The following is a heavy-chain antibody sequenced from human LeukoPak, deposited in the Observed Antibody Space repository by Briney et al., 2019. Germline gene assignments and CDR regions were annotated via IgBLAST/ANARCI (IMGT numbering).Heavy chain of an antibody. CDR2: IYPGDSDT. CDR1: GYRFSSYW. D-gene: IGHD6-19*01. CDR3: ARPGGWSKPFDC. Sequence: GESLKISCKGSGYRFSSYWIGWVRQMPGKGLGWMGIIYPGDSDTRYSPSFQGQVTISVDTSISTAYLQWSSLKASDTAMYYCARPGGWSKPFDCWGQGTLVTVSS. J-gene: IGHJ4*02. V-gene: IGHV5-51*01.